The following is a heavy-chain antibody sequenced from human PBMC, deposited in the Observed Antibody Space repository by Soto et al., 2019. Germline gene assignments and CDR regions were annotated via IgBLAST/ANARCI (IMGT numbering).Heavy chain of an antibody. V-gene: IGHV4-59*01. Sequence: PSETLSLTCTVSDGSISSYYWSWIRQPPGKGLEWAGYMHHGGSYNYNPSLESRVTISVDTSKNQFSLNLRSVTAADTAVYYCARRYFGSGSYYFDPWGQGTLVTVPQ. CDR1: DGSISSYY. J-gene: IGHJ5*02. CDR2: MHHGGSY. CDR3: ARRYFGSGSYYFDP. D-gene: IGHD3-10*01.